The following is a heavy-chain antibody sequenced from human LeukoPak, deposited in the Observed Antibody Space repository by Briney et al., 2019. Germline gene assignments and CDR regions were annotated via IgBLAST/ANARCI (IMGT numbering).Heavy chain of an antibody. Sequence: GESLQISSKGSGYRFTSYWIGWGRQKPGKGLEWMGIIYPGDCDTRYSPSFQGQATISADKSISAAYLQWSSLKASDTAMYYFARHTNDYGGYGDYWGQGTLVTASS. CDR1: GYRFTSYW. V-gene: IGHV5-51*01. J-gene: IGHJ4*02. D-gene: IGHD4-23*01. CDR2: IYPGDCDT. CDR3: ARHTNDYGGYGDY.